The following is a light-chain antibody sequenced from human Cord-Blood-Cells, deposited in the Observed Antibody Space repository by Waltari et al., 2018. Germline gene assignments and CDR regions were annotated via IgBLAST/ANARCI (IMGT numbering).Light chain of an antibody. Sequence: DIVMTQSPDSLAVFLGERAPIHCKSSQSVLYSSNNKNYLAWYQQKPGQPPKLLIYWASTRESGVPDRFSGSGSGTDFTLTISSLQAEDVAVYYCQQYYSTPYTFGQGTKLEIK. CDR1: QSVLYSSNNKNY. CDR2: WAS. CDR3: QQYYSTPYT. V-gene: IGKV4-1*01. J-gene: IGKJ2*01.